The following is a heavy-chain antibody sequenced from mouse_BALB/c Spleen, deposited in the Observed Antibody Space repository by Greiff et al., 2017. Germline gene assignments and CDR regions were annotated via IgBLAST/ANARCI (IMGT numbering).Heavy chain of an antibody. D-gene: IGHD2-14*01. CDR1: GYSFTSYW. CDR3: ARLGVRPFDY. Sequence: QVQLQQSGPQLVRPGASVKISCKASGYSFTSYWMHWVKQRPGQGLEWIGMIVPSDSETRLNQKFKDKATLTVDKSSSTAYMQLSSPTSEDSAVYYCARLGVRPFDYWGQGTTLTVSS. J-gene: IGHJ2*01. CDR2: IVPSDSET. V-gene: IGHV1S126*01.